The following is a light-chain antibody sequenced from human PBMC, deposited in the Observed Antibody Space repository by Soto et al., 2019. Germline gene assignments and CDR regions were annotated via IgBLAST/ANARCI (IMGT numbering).Light chain of an antibody. CDR1: SSDVGSYNL. V-gene: IGLV2-23*01. J-gene: IGLJ1*01. CDR2: EGS. Sequence: QSVLTQPASVSGSPGQSITISCTGTSSDVGSYNLVSWYQQHPGKAPKLMIYEGSKRPSGVSNRFSGSKSGNTASLTISGLQAEDEAHYYCCSYAGSSTYVFGAGNKVTV. CDR3: CSYAGSSTYV.